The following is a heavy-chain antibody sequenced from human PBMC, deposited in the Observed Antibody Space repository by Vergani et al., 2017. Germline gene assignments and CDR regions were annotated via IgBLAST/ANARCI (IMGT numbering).Heavy chain of an antibody. CDR1: GGSINSHNYY. Sequence: QVQLQESGPGLVKPSQTLSLTCTVSGGSINSHNYYWSWIRQPAGKGLEWVGRIHTSGSTNYNPSLKSRVTMSEDTSKNQFSLNLTSVTAAETAVYFCARVSCLGGSCYKPLFDYWGQGVLVTVSS. CDR3: ARVSCLGGSCYKPLFDY. CDR2: IHTSGST. J-gene: IGHJ4*02. D-gene: IGHD2-15*01. V-gene: IGHV4-61*02.